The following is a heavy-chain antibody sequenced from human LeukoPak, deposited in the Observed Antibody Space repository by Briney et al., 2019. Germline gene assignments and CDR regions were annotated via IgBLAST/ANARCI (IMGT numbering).Heavy chain of an antibody. D-gene: IGHD6-25*01. CDR3: ARDFDSETDIAAGSLFDY. V-gene: IGHV3-38-3*01. J-gene: IGHJ4*02. CDR1: GFTVSSNE. CDR2: ISGGST. Sequence: GGSLRLSCAASGFTVSSNEMSWVRQAPGKGLEWVSSISGGSTYYADSRKGRFTISRDNSKNTLHLQMNSLRAEDTAVYYCARDFDSETDIAAGSLFDYWGQGTLVTVSS.